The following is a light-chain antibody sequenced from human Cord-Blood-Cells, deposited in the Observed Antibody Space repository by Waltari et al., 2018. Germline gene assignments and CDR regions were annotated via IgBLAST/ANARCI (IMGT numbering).Light chain of an antibody. Sequence: DIVMTQTPLSLSVTPGQPAAISCKSSQSLLHSDGKTYLYWYLQKPGQSPQLLIYEVSSRISGVPDRFSGSGSGTDFTLKISRVEAEDVGVYYCMQGIHLITFGQGTRLEIK. CDR2: EVS. CDR1: QSLLHSDGKTY. J-gene: IGKJ5*01. V-gene: IGKV2-29*02. CDR3: MQGIHLIT.